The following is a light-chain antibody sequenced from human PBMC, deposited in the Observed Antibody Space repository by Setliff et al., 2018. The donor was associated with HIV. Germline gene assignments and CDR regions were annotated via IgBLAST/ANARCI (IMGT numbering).Light chain of an antibody. Sequence: QSVLTQPPSASGSPGQRVTISCSGSRSNIGSGPVNWYQQLPGAAPKLLIYSNNQRPSGVPDRFSASKSGTSASLAISGLQSEDESDYFCAAFDDTLNGPVFGTGTKSPS. CDR3: AAFDDTLNGPV. CDR2: SNN. V-gene: IGLV1-44*01. J-gene: IGLJ1*01. CDR1: RSNIGSGP.